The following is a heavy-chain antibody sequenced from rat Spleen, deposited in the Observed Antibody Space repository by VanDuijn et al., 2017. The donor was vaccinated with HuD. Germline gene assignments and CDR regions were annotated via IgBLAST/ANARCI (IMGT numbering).Heavy chain of an antibody. CDR2: FSYDGSTT. J-gene: IGHJ2*01. CDR3: ARPDYYYSNSFFAY. CDR1: GFTFSDYG. Sequence: EVQLVESGGGLVQPGRSLKLSCAASGFTFSDYGIAWVRQAPTKGLEWVATFSYDGSTTYYRDAVKGRFTISRDNAKSTLFLQMDSLRSEDTATYYCARPDYYYSNSFFAYWGQGVMVTVSS. D-gene: IGHD1-2*01. V-gene: IGHV5-29*01.